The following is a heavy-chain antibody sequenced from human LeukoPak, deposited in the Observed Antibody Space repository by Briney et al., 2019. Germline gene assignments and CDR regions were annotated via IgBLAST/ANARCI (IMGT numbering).Heavy chain of an antibody. CDR2: ISAYNGDT. CDR3: ALVSDYYDTRVDY. Sequence: ASVKVSCKAAGYSFTSYGISWVRQAPGQGLEWMGWISAYNGDTKYAQKLQGRVTMTTDTSTSTAYMDLRSLRSDDTAVYYCALVSDYYDTRVDYWGQGTLVTVSS. J-gene: IGHJ4*02. V-gene: IGHV1-18*01. D-gene: IGHD3-22*01. CDR1: GYSFTSYG.